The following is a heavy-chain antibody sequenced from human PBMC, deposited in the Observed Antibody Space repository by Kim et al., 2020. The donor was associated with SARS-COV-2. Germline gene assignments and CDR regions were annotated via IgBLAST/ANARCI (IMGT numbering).Heavy chain of an antibody. CDR2: ISSSSSYI. J-gene: IGHJ6*02. CDR3: ARDGANYGMDV. D-gene: IGHD3-16*01. Sequence: GGSLRLSCAASGFTFSSYSMNWVRQAPGKGLEWVSSISSSSSYIYYADSVKGRFTISRDNAKNSLYLQMNSLRAEDKTVYYCARDGANYGMDVWGQVTTVTVSS. CDR1: GFTFSSYS. V-gene: IGHV3-21*01.